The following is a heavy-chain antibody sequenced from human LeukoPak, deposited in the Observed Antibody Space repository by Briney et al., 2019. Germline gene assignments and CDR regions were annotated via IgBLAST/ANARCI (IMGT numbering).Heavy chain of an antibody. J-gene: IGHJ4*02. Sequence: GGSLRLSCAASGFTLSSSAMTWVRQAPGKGLDWVSIITDNGGSTFYADSVMSRFTISRDTSKNTLYLQMNSLRADDTAVYYCATVGGSCSSSNCYAYFDYWGQGTLVTVSS. CDR3: ATVGGSCSSSNCYAYFDY. D-gene: IGHD2-2*01. V-gene: IGHV3-23*01. CDR1: GFTLSSSA. CDR2: ITDNGGST.